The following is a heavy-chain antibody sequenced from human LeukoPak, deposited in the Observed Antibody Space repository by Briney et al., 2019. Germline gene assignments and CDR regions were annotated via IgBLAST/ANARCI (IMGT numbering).Heavy chain of an antibody. Sequence: GRSLRPSCAASGFTFSSYGMHWVRQAPGKGLEGVAVISYDGSNKYYADSVKGRFTISRDNSKNTLYLQMNSLRAEDTAVYYCAKAIWFGGPLDGMDVWGQGTTVTVSS. J-gene: IGHJ6*02. CDR2: ISYDGSNK. V-gene: IGHV3-30*18. CDR3: AKAIWFGGPLDGMDV. CDR1: GFTFSSYG. D-gene: IGHD3-10*01.